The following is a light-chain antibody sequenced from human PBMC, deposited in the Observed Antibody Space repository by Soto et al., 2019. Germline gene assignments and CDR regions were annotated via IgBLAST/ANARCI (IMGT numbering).Light chain of an antibody. CDR2: EVS. CDR1: SSDVGGYNY. Sequence: QSALTQPPSASGSPGQSVTISCTGTSSDVGGYNYVSWYQQHPGKVPELMIYEVSKRPSGVPDRFSGSKSGNAASLTVSGLQAEDEADYYCSSYAGRNTDYVFGTGTKVTVL. V-gene: IGLV2-8*01. J-gene: IGLJ1*01. CDR3: SSYAGRNTDYV.